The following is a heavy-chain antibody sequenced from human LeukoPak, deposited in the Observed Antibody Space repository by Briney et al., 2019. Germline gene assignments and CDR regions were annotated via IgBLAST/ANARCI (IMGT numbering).Heavy chain of an antibody. CDR3: ARETAMVT. CDR1: GFTFSSYG. D-gene: IGHD5-18*01. Sequence: GRSLRLSCAASGFTFSSYGLHWVRQAPDKGLEWVAVISYDGSNKYYADSVKGRFTISRDNSKNTLYLQMNSLRAEDTAVYYCARETAMVTWGQGTLVTVSS. V-gene: IGHV3-30*03. J-gene: IGHJ4*02. CDR2: ISYDGSNK.